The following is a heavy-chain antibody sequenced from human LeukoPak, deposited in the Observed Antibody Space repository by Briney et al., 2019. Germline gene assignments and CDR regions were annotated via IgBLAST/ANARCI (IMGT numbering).Heavy chain of an antibody. Sequence: GRSLRLSCAASGFTFSSYAMHWVRQAPGKGLEWVAFISYDGSNKYYADSVKGRFTISRDNSKNTLYLQMNSLRAEDTAVYYCARDQYQYYFDYWGQGTLVTVSS. J-gene: IGHJ4*02. CDR2: ISYDGSNK. CDR3: ARDQYQYYFDY. D-gene: IGHD2-2*01. CDR1: GFTFSSYA. V-gene: IGHV3-30*04.